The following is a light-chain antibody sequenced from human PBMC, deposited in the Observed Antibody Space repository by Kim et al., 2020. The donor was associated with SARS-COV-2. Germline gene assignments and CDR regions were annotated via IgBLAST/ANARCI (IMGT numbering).Light chain of an antibody. V-gene: IGKV3-15*01. J-gene: IGKJ4*01. CDR1: QSVSTS. Sequence: EIVMTQSPATLSVSPGETATLSCRASQSVSTSLAWYQQKLGQAPRLLIFGASTRATGIPARFSGSGSGAEFTLTISSLQSEDFSIYFCQKYNDWPLTFGGGTKVDIK. CDR2: GAS. CDR3: QKYNDWPLT.